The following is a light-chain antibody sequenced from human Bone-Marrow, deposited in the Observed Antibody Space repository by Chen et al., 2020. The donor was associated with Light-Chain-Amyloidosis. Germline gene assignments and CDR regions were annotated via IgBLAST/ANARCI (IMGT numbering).Light chain of an antibody. CDR2: DDS. J-gene: IGLJ3*02. CDR3: QVWDRSSDRPV. CDR1: NIGSTS. V-gene: IGLV3-21*02. Sequence: SYVLTQPSSVSVAPGQTATIACGGNNIGSTSVHWYQQTPGQAPLLVVYDDSDRPSGSPGRLSGSNSGNTATLTISRVEAGDEADYYCQVWDRSSDRPVFGGGTKLPVL.